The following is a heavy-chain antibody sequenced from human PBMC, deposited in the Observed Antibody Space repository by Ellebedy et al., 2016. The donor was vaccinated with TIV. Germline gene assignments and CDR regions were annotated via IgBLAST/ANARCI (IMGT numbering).Heavy chain of an antibody. J-gene: IGHJ5*02. CDR2: MSGSSSHT. CDR1: GFTFSDYY. V-gene: IGHV3-11*06. CDR3: ARVNIVATYRRPNWFDP. Sequence: PGGSLRLSCAASGFTFSDYYMSCIRQAPGKGLEWVSYMSGSSSHTKHAASVKGRFTISRDNDKNSMFLQMNSLRAEDTAVYYCARVNIVATYRRPNWFDPWGQGTLVTVSS. D-gene: IGHD5-12*01.